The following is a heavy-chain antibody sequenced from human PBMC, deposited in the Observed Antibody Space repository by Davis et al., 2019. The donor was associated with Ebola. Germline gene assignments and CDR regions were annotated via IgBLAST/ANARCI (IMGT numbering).Heavy chain of an antibody. Sequence: GESLKISCAASGFRFSDYWMSWVRQSPGKGLEWVANIRLDGSRESYAGSVKGRFTISRDNAKNSLYLQMDSLRAEDTAVYYCARHINGDFWFFDLWGRGTRVIVSS. CDR1: GFRFSDYW. CDR2: IRLDGSRE. V-gene: IGHV3-7*03. J-gene: IGHJ2*01. D-gene: IGHD4-17*01. CDR3: ARHINGDFWFFDL.